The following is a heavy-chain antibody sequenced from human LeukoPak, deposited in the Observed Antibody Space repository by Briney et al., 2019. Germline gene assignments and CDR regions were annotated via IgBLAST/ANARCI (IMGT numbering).Heavy chain of an antibody. D-gene: IGHD1-26*01. CDR2: IYYSGST. J-gene: IGHJ4*02. CDR1: GGSISSSSYY. V-gene: IGHV4-39*01. Sequence: PSETLSLTCTVSGGSISSSSYYWGWIRQPPRKGLEWIGSIYYSGSTYYNPSLKSRVTISVDTSKNQFSLKLSSVTAADTAVYYCARHGRWELRYYFDYWGQGTLVTVSS. CDR3: ARHGRWELRYYFDY.